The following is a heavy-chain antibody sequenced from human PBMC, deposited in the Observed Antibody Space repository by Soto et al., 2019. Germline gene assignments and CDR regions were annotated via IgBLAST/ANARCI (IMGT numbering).Heavy chain of an antibody. V-gene: IGHV4-4*07. CDR3: AREKAVASTGWRDP. J-gene: IGHJ5*02. D-gene: IGHD6-19*01. CDR2: VHTSGST. CDR1: GDSISSYF. Sequence: SETLSLTCTVSGDSISSYFWSWIRQPAGKGLEWIWRVHTSGSTTYNPSLNSRVTMSVDTSKSQFSLKLTSVTAADTAVYYCAREKAVASTGWRDPWGQGTLVTVSS.